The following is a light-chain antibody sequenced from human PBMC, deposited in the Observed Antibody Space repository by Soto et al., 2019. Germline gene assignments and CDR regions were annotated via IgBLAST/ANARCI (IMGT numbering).Light chain of an antibody. V-gene: IGKV1-5*03. CDR2: KAS. CDR1: QSISSW. J-gene: IGKJ1*01. Sequence: GDGVTITFRASQSISSWLAWYQQQPGIAPKLLIHKASTLESGAPSRFSGSGYGTDFTLTISRLQPEDSATYYCQQYERYSTFGQGTKVDIK. CDR3: QQYERYST.